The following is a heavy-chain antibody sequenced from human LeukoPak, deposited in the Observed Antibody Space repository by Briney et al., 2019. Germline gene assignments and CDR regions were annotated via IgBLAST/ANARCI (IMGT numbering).Heavy chain of an antibody. CDR3: ASTIYRDGGDSRVYRPFDY. V-gene: IGHV3-7*01. J-gene: IGHJ4*02. CDR1: GFTFSNYW. Sequence: GGSLRLSCAASGFTFSNYWMSWVRQAPGKGLEWVANIKQDGSEKDYEDSVKGRFTISRDNAKNSLFLQMNSLRAEDTAVYYCASTIYRDGGDSRVYRPFDYWGQGTLVTVSS. CDR2: IKQDGSEK. D-gene: IGHD3-22*01.